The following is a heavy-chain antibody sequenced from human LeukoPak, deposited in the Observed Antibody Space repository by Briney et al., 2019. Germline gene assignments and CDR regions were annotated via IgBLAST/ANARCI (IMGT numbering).Heavy chain of an antibody. CDR2: ISSSSSTI. CDR1: GFTFGSYS. J-gene: IGHJ4*02. V-gene: IGHV3-48*01. D-gene: IGHD4-23*01. CDR3: AITPDGTTVDFDY. Sequence: PGGSLRLSCAASGFTFGSYSMNWVRQAPGKGLEWVSYISSSSSTIYYADSVKGRFTISRDNAKNSLYLQMNSLRPEDTAVYYCAITPDGTTVDFDYWGQGTLVTVSS.